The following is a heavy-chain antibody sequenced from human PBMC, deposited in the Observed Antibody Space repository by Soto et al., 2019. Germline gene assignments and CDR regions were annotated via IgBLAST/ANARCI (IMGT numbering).Heavy chain of an antibody. Sequence: SETLSLTCAVSGGSISSSNWWSWVRQPPGKGLEWIGEIYHSGSTNYNPSLKSRVTISVDKSKNQFSLKLSSVTAADTAVYYCAWQPRCSGYDGSGGLYYYYYGMDVWGQGTTVTVSS. CDR1: GGSISSSNW. J-gene: IGHJ6*02. CDR3: AWQPRCSGYDGSGGLYYYYYGMDV. D-gene: IGHD5-12*01. CDR2: IYHSGST. V-gene: IGHV4-4*02.